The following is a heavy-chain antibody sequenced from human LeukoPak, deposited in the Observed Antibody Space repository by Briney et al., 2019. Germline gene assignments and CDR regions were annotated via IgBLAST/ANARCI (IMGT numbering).Heavy chain of an antibody. CDR1: GGSISRYD. CDR3: ARHGFSGYDTPSLDY. J-gene: IGHJ4*02. Sequence: SETLSLTCIVSGGSISRYDWSWIRQPPGKGLEWIGYIYYSGTTNYNPSLKSRATISVDTSKNQFSLKLSSVTAADTAVYYCARHGFSGYDTPSLDYWGQGMLVTVSS. D-gene: IGHD5-12*01. CDR2: IYYSGTT. V-gene: IGHV4-59*08.